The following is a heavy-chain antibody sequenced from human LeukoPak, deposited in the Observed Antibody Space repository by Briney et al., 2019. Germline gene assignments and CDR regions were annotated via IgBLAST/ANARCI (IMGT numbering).Heavy chain of an antibody. CDR3: ARDLRYYDSSGYNHHDAFDI. Sequence: ASVKVSCKASGYTFTGYYMHWVRQAPGQGLEWMGWINPNSGGTNYAQKFQGRVTMTRDTSISTAYMELSRLRSDDTAVYYCARDLRYYDSSGYNHHDAFDIWGQGTMVTVSS. CDR1: GYTFTGYY. V-gene: IGHV1-2*02. CDR2: INPNSGGT. D-gene: IGHD3-22*01. J-gene: IGHJ3*02.